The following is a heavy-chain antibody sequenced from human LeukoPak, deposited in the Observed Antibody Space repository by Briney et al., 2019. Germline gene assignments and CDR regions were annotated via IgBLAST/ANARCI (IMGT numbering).Heavy chain of an antibody. Sequence: ASVKVSCKVSGCTFTSYGISWVRQAPGQGLEWMGWVSPYNGHTNYAQPFQGRVTMTTDTSTSSGYMELRSLRSDDTAVYYCVREKFGVSFDYWGQGTLVTVSS. J-gene: IGHJ4*02. V-gene: IGHV1-18*04. CDR3: VREKFGVSFDY. CDR2: VSPYNGHT. D-gene: IGHD3-10*01. CDR1: GCTFTSYG.